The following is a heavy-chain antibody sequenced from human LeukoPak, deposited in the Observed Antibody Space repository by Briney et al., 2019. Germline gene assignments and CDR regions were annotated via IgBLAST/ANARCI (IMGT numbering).Heavy chain of an antibody. Sequence: GGSLGLSCAASGFTFSSYGMHWVRQAPGKGLEWVAVISYDGSNKYYADSVKGRFTISRDNSKNTLYLQMNSLRAEDTAVYYCAKDRDSGSYRGTFDYWGQGTLVTVSS. CDR2: ISYDGSNK. CDR1: GFTFSSYG. D-gene: IGHD1-26*01. J-gene: IGHJ4*02. V-gene: IGHV3-30*18. CDR3: AKDRDSGSYRGTFDY.